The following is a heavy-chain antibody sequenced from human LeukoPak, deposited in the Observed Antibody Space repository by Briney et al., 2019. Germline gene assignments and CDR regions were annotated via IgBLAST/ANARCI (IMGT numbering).Heavy chain of an antibody. V-gene: IGHV3-72*01. D-gene: IGHD1-26*01. CDR2: IRNKANSYTT. Sequence: GGSLRPSCAASGFTFSDHYMDWVRQAPGKGLEWVGRIRNKANSYTTEYAASVKGRFTVSRDNSKNSLYLQMNSLKTEDTAVYYCARRPTYSGSYIIDYWGQGALVTVSS. J-gene: IGHJ4*02. CDR3: ARRPTYSGSYIIDY. CDR1: GFTFSDHY.